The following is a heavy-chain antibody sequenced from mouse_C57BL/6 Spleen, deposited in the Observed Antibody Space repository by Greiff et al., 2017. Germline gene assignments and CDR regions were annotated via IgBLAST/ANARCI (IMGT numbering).Heavy chain of an antibody. J-gene: IGHJ3*01. CDR1: GYTFTDYY. CDR3: ARGYCGSSSAWFAY. CDR2: INPYNGGP. V-gene: IGHV1-19*01. Sequence: EVHLVESGPVLVKPGASVKMSCKASGYTFTDYYMNWVKQSHGKSLEWIGVINPYNGGPSYNQKFKSKATLTVDKSYSPAYMELNSLTTEDSAVYYCARGYCGSSSAWFAYWGQGTLVTVSA. D-gene: IGHD1-1*01.